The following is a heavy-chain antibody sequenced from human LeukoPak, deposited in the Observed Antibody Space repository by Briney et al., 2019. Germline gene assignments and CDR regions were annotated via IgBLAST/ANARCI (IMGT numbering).Heavy chain of an antibody. Sequence: GGSLRLSCAASGFTFSSYWMHWVRQAPGKGLVWVSRINSDGSSTSYADSVKGRFTISRDNAKNTLYLQMNSLRAEDTAVYYCARSGYGSGGYYPPNWFDPWGQGTLVTVSS. J-gene: IGHJ5*02. D-gene: IGHD3-10*01. V-gene: IGHV3-74*01. CDR3: ARSGYGSGGYYPPNWFDP. CDR2: INSDGSST. CDR1: GFTFSSYW.